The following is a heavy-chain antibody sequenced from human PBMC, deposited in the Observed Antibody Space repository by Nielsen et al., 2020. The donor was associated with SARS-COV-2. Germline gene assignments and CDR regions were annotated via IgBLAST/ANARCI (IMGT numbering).Heavy chain of an antibody. V-gene: IGHV1-2*06. J-gene: IGHJ4*02. CDR2: INPNSGGT. Sequence: ASVKVSCKASGYTFTGYYMHWARQAPGQGLEWMGRINPNSGGTNYAQKFQGRVTMTRDTSISTAYMELSRLRSDDTAVYYCARQQYSSGWSSFDYWGQGTLVTVSS. D-gene: IGHD6-19*01. CDR1: GYTFTGYY. CDR3: ARQQYSSGWSSFDY.